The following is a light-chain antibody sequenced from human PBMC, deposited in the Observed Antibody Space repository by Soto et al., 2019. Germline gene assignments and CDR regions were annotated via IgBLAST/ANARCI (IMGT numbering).Light chain of an antibody. CDR1: QSVRSSY. J-gene: IGKJ1*01. V-gene: IGKV3-20*01. Sequence: EIVLTQSPGTLSLSPGERATLSCRASQSVRSSYLAWYQQKPGQAPRLLIYGASTRATGIPDRFSGSGSGTDFTLTISGLEPEDFALYYCQQYGSSPTFGQGTKVEIK. CDR3: QQYGSSPT. CDR2: GAS.